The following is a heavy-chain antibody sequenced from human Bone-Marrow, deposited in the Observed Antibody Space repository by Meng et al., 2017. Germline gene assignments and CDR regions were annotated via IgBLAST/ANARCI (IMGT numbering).Heavy chain of an antibody. CDR1: GGTFSSYA. V-gene: IGHV1-69*06. D-gene: IGHD3-22*01. CDR2: IIPIFGTA. Sequence: QGQLVKSGAAVKKPGSSVKVSCKASGGTFSSYAISWVRQAPGQGLEWMGGIIPIFGTANYAQKFQGRVTITADKSTSTAYMELSSLRSEDTAVYYCARETHYYDSRYFDYWGQGTLVTVSS. CDR3: ARETHYYDSRYFDY. J-gene: IGHJ4*02.